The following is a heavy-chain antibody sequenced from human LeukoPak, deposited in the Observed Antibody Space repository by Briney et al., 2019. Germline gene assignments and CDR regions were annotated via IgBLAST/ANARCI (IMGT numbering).Heavy chain of an antibody. D-gene: IGHD5-18*01. CDR3: ARPGETAMVWLH. Sequence: ASVKVSCKASGYTFTDYYMHWVRQAPGQGLEWMGWINPKSGGTNYAQKFQGRVTMTRDTSISTAYMEFNTLTSDDTAVYYCARPGETAMVWLHWGQGTLATVSP. J-gene: IGHJ4*02. CDR1: GYTFTDYY. CDR2: INPKSGGT. V-gene: IGHV1-2*02.